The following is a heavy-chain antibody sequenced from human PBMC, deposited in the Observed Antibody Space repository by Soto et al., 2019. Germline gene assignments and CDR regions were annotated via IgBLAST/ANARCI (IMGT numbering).Heavy chain of an antibody. CDR2: ISGSGAST. J-gene: IGHJ3*02. D-gene: IGHD1-26*01. CDR1: GFTFSRYA. V-gene: IGHV3-23*01. Sequence: EVQLLESGGGLVQPGGSLRLSCAASGFTFSRYAMSWVRQAPGKGPEWVSAISGSGASTYYADSVKGRFTISRDKSVNTLYLQMNSLRVEDTAAYYCAKSGVFEGATDHAFDIWGQGTMVTVSS. CDR3: AKSGVFEGATDHAFDI.